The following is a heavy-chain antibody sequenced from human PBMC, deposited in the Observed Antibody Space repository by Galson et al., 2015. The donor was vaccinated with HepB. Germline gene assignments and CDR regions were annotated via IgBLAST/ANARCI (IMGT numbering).Heavy chain of an antibody. V-gene: IGHV3-9*01. J-gene: IGHJ4*02. CDR3: AKDISLIPGRYFDY. Sequence: SLRLSCAASGFRFDEYAMHWVRQAPGKGQEWVAGISWNSGRIGHADSVRGRFTISRDNARNSLYLQMNSLRAEDTALYYCAKDISLIPGRYFDYWGQGTLVTVSS. CDR2: ISWNSGRI. CDR1: GFRFDEYA.